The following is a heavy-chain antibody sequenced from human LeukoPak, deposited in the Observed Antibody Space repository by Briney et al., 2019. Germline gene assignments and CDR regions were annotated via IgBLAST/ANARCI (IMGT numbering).Heavy chain of an antibody. J-gene: IGHJ4*02. CDR2: ISYDDSIK. CDR1: GFSFSGYG. D-gene: IGHD5-18*01. CDR3: AKEPGGYSYGHFDY. Sequence: GGSLRLSCAASGFSFSGYGMHWVRQAPDKGLEWVALISYDDSIKYYADSVKGRFTISRDNSKNTLYLQMNSLRAEDTAVYYCAKEPGGYSYGHFDYWGQGTLVTVSS. V-gene: IGHV3-30*18.